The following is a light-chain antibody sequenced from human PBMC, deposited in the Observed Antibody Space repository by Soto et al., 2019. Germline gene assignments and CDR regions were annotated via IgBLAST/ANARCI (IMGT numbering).Light chain of an antibody. CDR3: QQYENLAT. V-gene: IGKV1-33*01. CDR2: DAS. CDR1: QNINNY. J-gene: IGKJ5*01. Sequence: DIQMTQSPSSLSASVGDRVTITCQARQNINNYLNWYQQKPGRAPKLLIYDASNLEAGVPSRFRGSGSGTYFTFTISRLQPEDIATYYCQQYENLATFGQGTRLEIK.